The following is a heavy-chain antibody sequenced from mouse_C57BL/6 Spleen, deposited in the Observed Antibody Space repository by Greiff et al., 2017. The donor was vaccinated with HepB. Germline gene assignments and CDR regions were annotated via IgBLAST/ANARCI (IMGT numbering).Heavy chain of an antibody. Sequence: QVQLQQPGTELVKPGASVKLSCMASGYTFTSYWMHWVKQRPGQGLEWIGNINPSNGGTNYNEKFKSKATLTVDKSSSTAYMQLSSLTSEDSAVYYCARAGFITTVVGDYLDYWGQGTTLTVSS. J-gene: IGHJ2*01. CDR1: GYTFTSYW. D-gene: IGHD1-1*01. V-gene: IGHV1-53*01. CDR3: ARAGFITTVVGDYLDY. CDR2: INPSNGGT.